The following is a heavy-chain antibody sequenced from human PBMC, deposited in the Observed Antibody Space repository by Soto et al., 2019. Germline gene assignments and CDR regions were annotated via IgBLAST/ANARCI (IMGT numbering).Heavy chain of an antibody. D-gene: IGHD4-17*01. Sequence: SETLSLTCSVSGGSISGSSYYWGWIRQPPGKGLEWIGSIYRSGYTYDNPSLKGRLTISIDTSTNQFSLKVSSVTAADTAVYYCARETYGDYVGYFDPWGQGTLVTVSS. CDR3: ARETYGDYVGYFDP. CDR1: GGSISGSSYY. CDR2: IYRSGYT. V-gene: IGHV4-39*07. J-gene: IGHJ5*02.